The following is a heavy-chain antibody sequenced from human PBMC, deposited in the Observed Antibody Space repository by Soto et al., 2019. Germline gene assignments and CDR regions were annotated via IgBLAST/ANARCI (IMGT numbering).Heavy chain of an antibody. D-gene: IGHD3-16*01. V-gene: IGHV3-23*01. Sequence: PGGSLRLSCAASGFTFSSYAMSWVRQAPGKGLEWVSAISGSGGSTYYADSVKGRFTISRDNSKNTLYPQMNSLRAEDTAVYYCAKSLGGGHYHYYMDVWGKGTTVTVSS. CDR1: GFTFSSYA. CDR3: AKSLGGGHYHYYMDV. CDR2: ISGSGGST. J-gene: IGHJ6*03.